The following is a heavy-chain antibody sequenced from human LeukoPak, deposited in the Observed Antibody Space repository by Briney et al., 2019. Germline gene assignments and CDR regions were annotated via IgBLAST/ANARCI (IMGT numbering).Heavy chain of an antibody. J-gene: IGHJ4*02. D-gene: IGHD2-15*01. CDR3: ARDRPSYCSGGSCSDRQAPHFDY. V-gene: IGHV3-48*03. CDR2: ISSSGSTI. Sequence: GGSLRLSYAASGFTFSRYEMNWVRQAPGKGLEWVSYISSSGSTIYYADSVKGRFTISRDNAKNSLYLQMNSLRAEDTAVYYCARDRPSYCSGGSCSDRQAPHFDYCGQGTLVTVSS. CDR1: GFTFSRYE.